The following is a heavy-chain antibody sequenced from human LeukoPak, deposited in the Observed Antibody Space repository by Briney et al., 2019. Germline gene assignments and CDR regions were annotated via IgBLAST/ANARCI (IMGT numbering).Heavy chain of an antibody. Sequence: ASVRVSCKASGYTFTSYGISWVRQAPGQGLEWMGWISAYNGNTNYAQKLQGRVTMTTDTSTSTAYMELRSLRSDGTAVYYCARTYDFWSGYWFDPWGQGTLVTVSS. V-gene: IGHV1-18*01. J-gene: IGHJ5*02. D-gene: IGHD3-3*01. CDR1: GYTFTSYG. CDR2: ISAYNGNT. CDR3: ARTYDFWSGYWFDP.